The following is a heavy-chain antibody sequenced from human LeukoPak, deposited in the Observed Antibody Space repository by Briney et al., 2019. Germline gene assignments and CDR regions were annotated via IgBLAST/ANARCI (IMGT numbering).Heavy chain of an antibody. V-gene: IGHV4-59*01. Sequence: SETLSLTCTVSGGSLSSYYWSWIRQPPGKGLEWIGYIYYSGSTNYNPSLKSRVTISVDTSKNQFSLKLSPVTAADTAVYYCARDIVVVPAATGEGYYYGMDVWGKGTTVTVSS. CDR2: IYYSGST. J-gene: IGHJ6*04. CDR1: GGSLSSYY. D-gene: IGHD2-2*01. CDR3: ARDIVVVPAATGEGYYYGMDV.